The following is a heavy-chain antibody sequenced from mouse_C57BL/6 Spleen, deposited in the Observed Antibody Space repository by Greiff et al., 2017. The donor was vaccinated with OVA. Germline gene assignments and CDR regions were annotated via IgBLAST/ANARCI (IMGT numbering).Heavy chain of an antibody. V-gene: IGHV1-53*01. CDR1: GYTFTGYW. Sequence: VQLHQPGTELVKPGASVKLSCKASGYTFTGYWMHWVKQRPGQGLEWIGNINPSNGGTNYNEKFKSKATLTVDKSSSTAYMQLSSLTSEDSAVYYCARNYYGSSYGYFDVWGTGTTVTVSS. D-gene: IGHD1-1*01. J-gene: IGHJ1*03. CDR3: ARNYYGSSYGYFDV. CDR2: INPSNGGT.